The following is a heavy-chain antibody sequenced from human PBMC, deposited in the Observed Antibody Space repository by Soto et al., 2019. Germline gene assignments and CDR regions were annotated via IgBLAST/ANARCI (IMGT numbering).Heavy chain of an antibody. D-gene: IGHD2-21*02. CDR1: GFTVSGNY. Sequence: GGSLRLSCAASGFTVSGNYMSWVRQAPGKGLEWVSVIYSGGSTYYADSVKGRFTISRDNSKNTLYLQMNSLRAEDTAVYYCARGFERVVVTAIPPLAYWGQGTLVTVSS. J-gene: IGHJ4*02. CDR2: IYSGGST. V-gene: IGHV3-53*01. CDR3: ARGFERVVVTAIPPLAY.